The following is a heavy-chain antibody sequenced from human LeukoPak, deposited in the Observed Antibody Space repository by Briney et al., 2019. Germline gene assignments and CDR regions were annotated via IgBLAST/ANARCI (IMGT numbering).Heavy chain of an antibody. Sequence: PSETLSLTCTVSGGSISSGGYYWSWIRQHPGKGLEWIGYIYYSGSTYYNPSLKSRVTISVDTSKNQFSLKLSSVTAADTAVYYCARVLFGESWGEVDYWGQGTLVTVSS. V-gene: IGHV4-31*03. CDR1: GGSISSGGYY. D-gene: IGHD3-10*02. J-gene: IGHJ4*02. CDR2: IYYSGST. CDR3: ARVLFGESWGEVDY.